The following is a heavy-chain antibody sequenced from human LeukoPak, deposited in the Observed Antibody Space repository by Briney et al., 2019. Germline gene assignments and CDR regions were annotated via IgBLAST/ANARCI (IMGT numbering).Heavy chain of an antibody. CDR3: ARHCSGGSCYGKWFHP. D-gene: IGHD2-15*01. CDR1: GYSFTSYW. Sequence: GESLKISCKGSGYSFTSYWIGWVRQMPGKGLEWMGIIYPGDSDTRYSPSFQGQVTISADKSISTAYLQWSSLKASDTAMYYCARHCSGGSCYGKWFHPWGQGTLVTVSS. J-gene: IGHJ5*02. V-gene: IGHV5-51*01. CDR2: IYPGDSDT.